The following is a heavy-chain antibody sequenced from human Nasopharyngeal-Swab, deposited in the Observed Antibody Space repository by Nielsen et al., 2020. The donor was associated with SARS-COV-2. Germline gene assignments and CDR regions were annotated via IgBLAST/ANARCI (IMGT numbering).Heavy chain of an antibody. D-gene: IGHD5-12*01. CDR2: ISSSSSYI. Sequence: GESLKISCAASGFTFSSYSMNWVRQAPGKGLEWVSSISSSSSYIYYADSVKGRFTISRDNAKNSLYLQMNSLRAEDTAVYYCARDYITVATIWKYFDYWGQGTLVTVSS. CDR1: GFTFSSYS. CDR3: ARDYITVATIWKYFDY. V-gene: IGHV3-21*01. J-gene: IGHJ4*02.